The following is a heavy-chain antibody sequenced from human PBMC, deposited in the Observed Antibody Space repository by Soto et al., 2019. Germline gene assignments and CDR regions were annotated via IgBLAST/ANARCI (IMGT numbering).Heavy chain of an antibody. J-gene: IGHJ4*02. CDR3: AKTEARYNWKSLAGSSFDY. CDR1: GFSFSNYG. V-gene: IGHV3-30*18. D-gene: IGHD1-1*01. CDR2: ISYDGSTK. Sequence: PGGSLRLSCAASGFSFSNYGMHWVRQAPGKGLEWVALISYDGSTKYYADSVKGRFTISRDNAKNTLYLQMYSLRAEDTAVYYCAKTEARYNWKSLAGSSFDYWGQGTLVTVSS.